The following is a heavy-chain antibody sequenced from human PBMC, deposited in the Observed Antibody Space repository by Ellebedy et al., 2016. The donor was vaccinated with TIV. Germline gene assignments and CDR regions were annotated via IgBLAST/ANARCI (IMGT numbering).Heavy chain of an antibody. CDR3: GRAMDV. CDR1: GFTFSSYW. J-gene: IGHJ6*04. Sequence: GESLKISXAASGFTFSSYWMNWVRQAPGKGLEWVANIKQDGSEKNYMNSVKGRFTISRDNAKNSLHLQMNSLRVEGTAVYYCGRAMDVWGKGTTVTVSS. CDR2: IKQDGSEK. V-gene: IGHV3-7*01.